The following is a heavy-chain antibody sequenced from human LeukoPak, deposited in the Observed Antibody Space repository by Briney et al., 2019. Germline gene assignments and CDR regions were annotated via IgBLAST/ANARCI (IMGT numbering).Heavy chain of an antibody. CDR2: INHSGSI. J-gene: IGHJ4*02. Sequence: SETLSLTCAVYGGSFSGYYWSWIRQPPGKGLEWIGEINHSGSINYNPSLKSRVTISVDTSKNQFSLKLSSVTAADTAVYYCARSRYYDSSGYYRYWGQGTLVTVSS. V-gene: IGHV4-34*01. CDR1: GGSFSGYY. D-gene: IGHD3-22*01. CDR3: ARSRYYDSSGYYRY.